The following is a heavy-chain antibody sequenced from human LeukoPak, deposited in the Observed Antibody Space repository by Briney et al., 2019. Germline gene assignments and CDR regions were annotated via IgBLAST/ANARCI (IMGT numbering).Heavy chain of an antibody. D-gene: IGHD2-15*01. V-gene: IGHV1-18*01. Sequence: ASVKVSCKASGGTFSSYAISWVRQAPGQGLEWMGWISAYNGNTNYAQKLQGRVTMTTDTSTSTAYMELRSLRSDDTAVYYCARPARGCYTYWGQGTLVTVSS. CDR3: ARPARGCYTY. CDR2: ISAYNGNT. J-gene: IGHJ4*02. CDR1: GGTFSSYA.